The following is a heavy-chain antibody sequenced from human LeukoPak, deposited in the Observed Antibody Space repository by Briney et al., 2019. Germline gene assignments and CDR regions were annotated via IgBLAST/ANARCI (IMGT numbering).Heavy chain of an antibody. V-gene: IGHV3-48*02. CDR2: ISSSSSSI. CDR1: GFNFSYYS. CDR3: ARDREVRGVIVTDPADY. D-gene: IGHD3-10*01. J-gene: IGHJ4*02. Sequence: GSLRIFCAASGFNFSYYSMNLVRQAPGEGLGLVSYISSSSSSIYYGDSVRGRFTISRDNAKNSLYLQMNSLRDEDTAVYYCARDREVRGVIVTDPADYWGQGTLVTVSS.